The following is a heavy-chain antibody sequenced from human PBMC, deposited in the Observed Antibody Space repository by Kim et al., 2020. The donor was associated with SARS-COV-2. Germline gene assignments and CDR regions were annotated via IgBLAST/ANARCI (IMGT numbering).Heavy chain of an antibody. CDR3: ATARQPPIAAAGMVEHYGMDV. Sequence: ASVKVSCKVSGYTLTELSMHWVRQAPGKGLEWMGGFDPEDGETIYAQKFQGRVTMTEDTSTDTAYMELSSLRSEDTAVYYCATARQPPIAAAGMVEHYGMDVWGQGTTVTVSS. J-gene: IGHJ6*02. CDR1: GYTLTELS. V-gene: IGHV1-24*01. CDR2: FDPEDGET. D-gene: IGHD6-13*01.